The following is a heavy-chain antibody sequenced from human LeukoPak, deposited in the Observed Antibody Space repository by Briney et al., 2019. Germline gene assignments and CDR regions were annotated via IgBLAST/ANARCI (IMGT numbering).Heavy chain of an antibody. CDR3: ARDPSAVAINTYG. CDR2: IYSGGST. CDR1: VFTVSNNY. Sequence: GRSLRLSCAASVFTVSNNYMNCVRRSPGKGREWGSLIYSGGSTHYADSVTGRFTISRDSPRNTLYLQMNSLRVEDTAVYYCARDPSAVAINTYGWGQGTLVTVSS. V-gene: IGHV3-66*01. D-gene: IGHD6-13*01. J-gene: IGHJ4*02.